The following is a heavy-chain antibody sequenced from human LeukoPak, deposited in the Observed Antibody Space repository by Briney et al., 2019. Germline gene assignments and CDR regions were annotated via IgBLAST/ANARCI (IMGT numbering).Heavy chain of an antibody. V-gene: IGHV4-30-4*08. CDR1: GGSISSGDYY. J-gene: IGHJ4*02. D-gene: IGHD3-3*01. CDR3: AREVDFWSGYYDY. Sequence: SQTLSLTCTVSGGSISSGDYYWSWIRQPPGKGLEWIEYFYYSESTYYNPSLKSRITISVDTSKNQFSLKLSSVTAADTAVYYCAREVDFWSGYYDYWGQGTLVTVSS. CDR2: FYYSEST.